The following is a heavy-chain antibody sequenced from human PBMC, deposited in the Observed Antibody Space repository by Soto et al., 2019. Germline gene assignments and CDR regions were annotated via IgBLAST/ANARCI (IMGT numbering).Heavy chain of an antibody. CDR2: TYYRSKWST. CDR3: AREIDVDIVTTVRGFDC. D-gene: IGHD5-12*01. CDR1: GDSVSSNSAA. V-gene: IGHV6-1*01. Sequence: PSQTLSLTCAISGDSVSSNSAAWNWIRQSPSRGLEWLGRTYYRSKWSTDYAPSVKSRITVNPDPSKNQFSLHLNSVTPEDSAVYYCAREIDVDIVTTVRGFDCWGQGTLVTVS. J-gene: IGHJ4*02.